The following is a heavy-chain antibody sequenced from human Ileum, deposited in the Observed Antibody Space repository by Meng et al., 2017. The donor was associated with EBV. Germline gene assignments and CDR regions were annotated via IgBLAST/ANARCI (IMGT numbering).Heavy chain of an antibody. J-gene: IGHJ4*02. CDR1: GDSVSGSDW. D-gene: IGHD3-10*01. CDR3: ARSSPIVRGLDY. CDR2: VYHDGAT. V-gene: IGHV4-4*02. Sequence: QWQLQESGPGLVKPSGTLSLTCAGSGDSVSGSDWWSWVRQPPGKGLEWIGEVYHDGATNYHPSLKSRVTISLDKSKNEVNLHLNSLTAADTAVYFCARSSPIVRGLDYWGQGTLVTVSS.